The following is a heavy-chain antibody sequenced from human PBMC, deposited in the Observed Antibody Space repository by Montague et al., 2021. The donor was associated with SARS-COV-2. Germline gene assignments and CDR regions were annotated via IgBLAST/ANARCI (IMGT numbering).Heavy chain of an antibody. CDR3: ARDRRWNDFSALDI. D-gene: IGHD1-1*01. V-gene: IGHV4-59*01. Sequence: SETLSLTCTVSGGSIRSYYCSWIRQHPGEALEWLASINSRVNSYHNPSLKSRVFISIDPSKNQFNLALSSVTPADTAVYYCARDRRWNDFSALDIWGQGTVVTVSS. CDR2: INSRVNS. CDR1: GGSIRSYY. J-gene: IGHJ3*02.